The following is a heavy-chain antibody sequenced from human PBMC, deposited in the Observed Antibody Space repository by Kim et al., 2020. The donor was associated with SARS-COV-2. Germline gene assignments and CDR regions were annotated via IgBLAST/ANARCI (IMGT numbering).Heavy chain of an antibody. V-gene: IGHV3-30*02. CDR3: AHREFDV. J-gene: IGHJ6*04. D-gene: IGHD3-10*01. CDR2: DGSNK. Sequence: DGSNKYYADSVKGRFTISRDNSKNTLYLQMNSLRAEDTAVYYCAHREFDVWGKGTTVTVSS.